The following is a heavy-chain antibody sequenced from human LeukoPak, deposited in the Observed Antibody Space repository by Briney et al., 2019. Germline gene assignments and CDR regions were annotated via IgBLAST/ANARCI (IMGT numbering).Heavy chain of an antibody. CDR3: ARFVWFGESDY. D-gene: IGHD3-10*01. J-gene: IGHJ4*02. Sequence: PGGSLRLSCAASGFTFSSYWMSWVRQAPGKGLEWIGYIYYSGSTNYNPSLKSRVTISVDASKNQFSLKLSSVTAADTAVYYCARFVWFGESDYWGQGTLVTVSS. CDR1: GFTFSSYW. V-gene: IGHV4-59*01. CDR2: IYYSGST.